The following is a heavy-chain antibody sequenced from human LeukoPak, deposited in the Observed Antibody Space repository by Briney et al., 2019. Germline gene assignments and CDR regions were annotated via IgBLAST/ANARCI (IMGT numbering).Heavy chain of an antibody. CDR3: ASHYYDYVWGSYRPRGFYFDY. Sequence: PSETLSLTCTVSGGSISSSSYYWGWIRQPPGKGLEWIGSIYYSGSTYYNPSLKSRVTISVDTSKNQFSLKLSSVTAADTAVYYCASHYYDYVWGSYRPRGFYFDYWGQGTLVTVSS. V-gene: IGHV4-39*01. CDR2: IYYSGST. J-gene: IGHJ4*02. CDR1: GGSISSSSYY. D-gene: IGHD3-16*02.